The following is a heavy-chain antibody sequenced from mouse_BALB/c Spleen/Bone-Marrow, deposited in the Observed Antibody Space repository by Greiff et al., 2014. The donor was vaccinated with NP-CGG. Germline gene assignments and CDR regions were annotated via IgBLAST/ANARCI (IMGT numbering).Heavy chain of an antibody. CDR2: IYPYNGGT. CDR3: ARRFITTAAWFAY. Sequence: EVQLQQSGPELVKPGASVEISCKASGYTFTDYNMHWVKQSHGKSLEWIGYIYPYNGGTGYNQKFKSKATLTVDNSSSTAYMELRSLTSEDSAVYYCARRFITTAAWFAYWGQGTLVTVSA. J-gene: IGHJ3*01. D-gene: IGHD1-2*01. CDR1: GYTFTDYN. V-gene: IGHV1S29*02.